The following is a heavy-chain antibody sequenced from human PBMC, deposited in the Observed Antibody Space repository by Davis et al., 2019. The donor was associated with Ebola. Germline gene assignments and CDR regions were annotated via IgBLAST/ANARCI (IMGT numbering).Heavy chain of an antibody. V-gene: IGHV3-15*05. Sequence: GESLKISCAASGFTFSHAWMSWVRQAPGKGLEWVGRIKSKTDGGTTDYAAPVTGRFTISRDDSKDTLYLQMNSLRPEDTAVYYCAKDLGSGIAFYGMDGWGKGTTVTVSS. D-gene: IGHD2-21*01. CDR3: AKDLGSGIAFYGMDG. CDR2: IKSKTDGGTT. J-gene: IGHJ6*04. CDR1: GFTFSHAW.